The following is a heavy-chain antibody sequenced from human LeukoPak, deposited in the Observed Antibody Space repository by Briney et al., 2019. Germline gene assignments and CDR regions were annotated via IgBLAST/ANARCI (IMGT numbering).Heavy chain of an antibody. CDR2: IYYSGST. Sequence: SETLSLTCTVSGGSISSYYWSWIRQPPGKGLEWIGSIYYSGSTYYNPSLKSRVTISVDTSKNQFSLKLSSVTAADTAVYYCARVVRRAINWFDPWGQGTLVTVSS. V-gene: IGHV4-59*12. J-gene: IGHJ5*02. D-gene: IGHD2-2*02. CDR3: ARVVRRAINWFDP. CDR1: GGSISSYY.